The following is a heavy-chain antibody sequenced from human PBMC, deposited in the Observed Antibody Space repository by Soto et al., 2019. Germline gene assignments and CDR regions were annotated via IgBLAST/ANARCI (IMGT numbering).Heavy chain of an antibody. V-gene: IGHV3-23*01. CDR1: GFTFSSYA. CDR3: AKEISDMVRGVIIGFAFDI. J-gene: IGHJ3*02. Sequence: TGGSLRLSCAASGFTFSSYAMSWVRQAPGKGLEWVSAISGSGGSTYYADSVKGRFTISRDNSKNTLYLQMNSLRAEDTAVYYCAKEISDMVRGVIIGFAFDIWGQGTMVTVS. D-gene: IGHD3-10*01. CDR2: ISGSGGST.